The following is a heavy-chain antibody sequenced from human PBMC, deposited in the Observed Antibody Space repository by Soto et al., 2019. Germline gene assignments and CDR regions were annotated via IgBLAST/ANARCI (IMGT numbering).Heavy chain of an antibody. CDR2: IKGDGSRI. CDR1: GFTFSNYW. V-gene: IGHV3-74*01. J-gene: IGHJ6*01. D-gene: IGHD2-2*02. CDR3: ARGIPRYYGKDV. Sequence: EVQLVESGGGLVQPGGSLRLSCAASGFTFSNYWIHWVCQAPGKGLVWVSRIKGDGSRIDYADSVKGRFTICRDNAKNTVYVQMNSLGDEDAAVYYCARGIPRYYGKDVWGQGTTVTVSS.